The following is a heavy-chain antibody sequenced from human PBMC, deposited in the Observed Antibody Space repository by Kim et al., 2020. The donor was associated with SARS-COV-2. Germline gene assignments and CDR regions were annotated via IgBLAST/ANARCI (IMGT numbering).Heavy chain of an antibody. V-gene: IGHV3-33*01. D-gene: IGHD5-12*01. J-gene: IGHJ4*02. Sequence: GGSLRLSCAASGFTFSSYGMHWVRQAPGKGLEWVAVIWYDGSNKYYADSVKGRFTISRDNSKNTLYLQMNSLRAEDTAVYYCARDLSRRDIVATIGGFLYWGQGTLVTVSS. CDR2: IWYDGSNK. CDR1: GFTFSSYG. CDR3: ARDLSRRDIVATIGGFLY.